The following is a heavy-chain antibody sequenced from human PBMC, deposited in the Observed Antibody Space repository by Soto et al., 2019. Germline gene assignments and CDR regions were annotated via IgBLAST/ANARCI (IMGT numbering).Heavy chain of an antibody. D-gene: IGHD4-17*01. CDR3: ARDPEYGDYLDF. V-gene: IGHV3-74*01. CDR2: INSDGSST. Sequence: EVQLVESGGGLVQPGGSLRLSCAAAGFTFSSYWMHWVRQAPGKGLVWVSRINSDGSSTSYADSVKGRFTISRDNAKNTLYLQMNSLRAEDTAVYYCARDPEYGDYLDFWGQGTLVTVSS. J-gene: IGHJ4*02. CDR1: GFTFSSYW.